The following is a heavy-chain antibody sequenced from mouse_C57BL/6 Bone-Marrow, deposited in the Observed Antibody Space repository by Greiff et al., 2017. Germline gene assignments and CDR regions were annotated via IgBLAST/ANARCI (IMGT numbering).Heavy chain of an antibody. CDR2: ISYSGST. D-gene: IGHD2-4*01. V-gene: IGHV3-8*01. CDR1: GYSITSDY. J-gene: IGHJ1*03. Sequence: DVKLQESGPGLAKPSQTLSLTCSVTGYSITSDYWNWIRKFPGNKLEYMGYISYSGSTYYNPSLKSRISITRDTSKNQYYLQLNSVTTEDTATYYCARSSTMITRYWYFDVWGTGTTVTVSS. CDR3: ARSSTMITRYWYFDV.